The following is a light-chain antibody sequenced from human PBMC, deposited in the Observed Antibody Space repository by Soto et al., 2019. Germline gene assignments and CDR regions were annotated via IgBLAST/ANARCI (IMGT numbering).Light chain of an antibody. CDR2: DAS. V-gene: IGKV3-15*01. J-gene: IGKJ1*01. CDR1: QTISSD. Sequence: DIVLTQSPATLSVSPGERATLYCRASQTISSDLAWYQQKPGQAPRLLIYDASSRATGIPARFSGSGSGTEFTLTLSSLQAEDFAVYYCQQYKMWPQTFGQGTKV. CDR3: QQYKMWPQT.